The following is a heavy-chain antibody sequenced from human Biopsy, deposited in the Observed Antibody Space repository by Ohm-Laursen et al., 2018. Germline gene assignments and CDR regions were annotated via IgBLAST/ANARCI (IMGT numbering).Heavy chain of an antibody. CDR2: INHSGHT. CDR3: VRGRSPATY. J-gene: IGHJ4*02. Sequence: SETLSLTCTVSSASINLYYWGWIRQSPGKGLEWIGYINHSGHTNYNPSLKSRLTMSVDTSKNQFSLKLTSVTPADTAVYYCVRGRSPATYWGQGALVIVSS. D-gene: IGHD3-16*01. V-gene: IGHV4-59*01. CDR1: SASINLYY.